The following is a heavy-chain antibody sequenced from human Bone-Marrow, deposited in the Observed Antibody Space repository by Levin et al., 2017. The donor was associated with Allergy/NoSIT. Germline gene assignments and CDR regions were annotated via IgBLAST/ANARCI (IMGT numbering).Heavy chain of an antibody. CDR1: GFTFSNYG. J-gene: IGHJ5*01. D-gene: IGHD4-17*01. V-gene: IGHV3-33*01. Sequence: GGSLRLSCAASGFTFSNYGMHWVRQAPGKGLEWVAVICDDGSNKYYADSVKGRFTISRDNSKNTLYLQMNSLRAEDTAVYYCARVRGGGDYIFDCWGQGTLVTVSS. CDR2: ICDDGSNK. CDR3: ARVRGGGDYIFDC.